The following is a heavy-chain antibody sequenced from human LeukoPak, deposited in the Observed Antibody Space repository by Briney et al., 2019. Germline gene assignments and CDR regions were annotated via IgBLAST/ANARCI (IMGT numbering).Heavy chain of an antibody. CDR2: ISGSGGDT. J-gene: IGHJ4*02. CDR1: GFTFSSYG. V-gene: IGHV3-23*01. CDR3: AKDRRAGSYDY. Sequence: GGSLRLSCAASGFTFSSYGMHWVRQAPGKGLEWVSAISGSGGDTYYADSVKGRFTISRDNSKNTLYLQMNSLRAEDTAVYYCAKDRRAGSYDYWGQGTLVTVSS. D-gene: IGHD3-10*01.